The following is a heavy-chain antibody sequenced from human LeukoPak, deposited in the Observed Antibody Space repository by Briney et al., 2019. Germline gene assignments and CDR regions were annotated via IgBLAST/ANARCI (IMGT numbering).Heavy chain of an antibody. CDR2: INPNSGGT. CDR3: ARDFFSEVTYHGEIAYFDQ. CDR1: GYTFTGYY. V-gene: IGHV1-2*02. Sequence: ASVKVSCKVSGYTFTGYYMHWVRQAPGQGLEWMGWINPNSGGTNYAQKFQGRVTMTGDTSISTTYMEVTRLRSDDTAIYYCARDFFSEVTYHGEIAYFDQWGPGTLVSVSS. D-gene: IGHD1-14*01. J-gene: IGHJ4*02.